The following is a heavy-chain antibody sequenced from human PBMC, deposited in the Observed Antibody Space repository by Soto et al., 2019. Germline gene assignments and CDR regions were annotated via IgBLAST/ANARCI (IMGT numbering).Heavy chain of an antibody. CDR3: ARRSHRSGSGSFIEK. J-gene: IGHJ4*02. CDR2: IYDNGGT. V-gene: IGHV4-39*01. D-gene: IGHD3-10*01. CDR1: GDSISSKNYY. Sequence: SETLSLTCTVSGDSISSKNYYWEWIRLPPGKGLEWIGSIYDNGGTYYNPSLKSRVTIHVETPKKKISLKLKSVTAADSALYYCARRSHRSGSGSFIEKWGQGTLVTVSS.